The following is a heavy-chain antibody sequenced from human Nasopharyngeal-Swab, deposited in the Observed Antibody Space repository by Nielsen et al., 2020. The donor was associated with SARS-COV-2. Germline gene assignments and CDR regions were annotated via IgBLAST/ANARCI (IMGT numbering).Heavy chain of an antibody. CDR1: GGSFSGYY. V-gene: IGHV4-34*01. D-gene: IGHD2-2*02. Sequence: LRLSCAVYGGSFSGYYWSWIRQPPGKGLEWIGEINHSGSTNYNPSLKSRVTISVDTSKSQFSLKLSSVTAADTAVYYCARAGAYCSSTSCYIDYWGQGTLVTVSS. J-gene: IGHJ4*02. CDR3: ARAGAYCSSTSCYIDY. CDR2: INHSGST.